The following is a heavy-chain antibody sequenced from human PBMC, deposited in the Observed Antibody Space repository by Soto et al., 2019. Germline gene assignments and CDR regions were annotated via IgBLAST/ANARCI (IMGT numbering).Heavy chain of an antibody. Sequence: QVHLVQSGAEVKKPGASVKVSCKGSGYTFTSYGITWVRQAPGQGLEWMGWISAHNGNTDYAQKLQGRVTVTRDTSTSTAYMELRSLRSGGTAVYYCARGRDGDYWGQGALVTVSS. CDR1: GYTFTSYG. V-gene: IGHV1-18*01. CDR3: ARGRDGDY. D-gene: IGHD6-6*01. J-gene: IGHJ4*02. CDR2: ISAHNGNT.